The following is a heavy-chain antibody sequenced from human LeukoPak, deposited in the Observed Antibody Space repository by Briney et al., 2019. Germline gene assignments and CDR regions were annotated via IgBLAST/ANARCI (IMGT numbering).Heavy chain of an antibody. CDR1: GYTFSSYD. CDR2: INASGGST. CDR3: ASANMLTFGGVHFDY. J-gene: IGHJ4*02. Sequence: GGSVRLSCKASGYTFSSYDMHWVRQAPGQGLEWVGVINASGGSTNYAETVKGRVTITRDTSTSTVYMELSSLRAEDTAVYYCASANMLTFGGVHFDYWGQGTLVTVSS. D-gene: IGHD3-16*01. V-gene: IGHV1-46*04.